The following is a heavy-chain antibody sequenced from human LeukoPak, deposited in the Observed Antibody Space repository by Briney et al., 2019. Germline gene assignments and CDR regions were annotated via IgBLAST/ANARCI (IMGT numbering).Heavy chain of an antibody. CDR3: ARDAPDPLGSRPTW. CDR1: GYTFTSYG. J-gene: IGHJ4*02. D-gene: IGHD1-26*01. Sequence: ASVKVSCKASGYTFTSYGISWVRQAPGQGLEWMGWISAYNGNTNYAQKLQGRVTMTTDISTSTAYMELRSLRSDDTAVYYCARDAPDPLGSRPTWWGQGTLVTVSS. V-gene: IGHV1-18*01. CDR2: ISAYNGNT.